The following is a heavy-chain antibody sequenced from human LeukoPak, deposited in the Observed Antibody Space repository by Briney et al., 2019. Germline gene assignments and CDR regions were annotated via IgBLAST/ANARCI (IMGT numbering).Heavy chain of an antibody. D-gene: IGHD3-10*01. CDR2: IYYSGST. V-gene: IGHV4-39*01. CDR1: GGSISSSSYY. Sequence: SETLSLTYTVSGGSISSSSYYWGWIRQPPGKGLEWIGSIYYSGSTYYNPSLKSRVTISVDTSKNQFSLKLSSVTAADTAVYYCGRFDYYGSGSDYWGQGTLVTVSS. J-gene: IGHJ4*02. CDR3: GRFDYYGSGSDY.